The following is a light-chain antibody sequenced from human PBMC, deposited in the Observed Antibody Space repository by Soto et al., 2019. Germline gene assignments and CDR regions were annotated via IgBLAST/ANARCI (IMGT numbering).Light chain of an antibody. Sequence: QSVLTQPPSAAGTPGQRVSISCSGTNSNIGRNPVMWYQQMPGTAPRLIIYNIGQRPSGVPDRFSGPQSGTSASLAISGLQSEDESDYFCSTWDDSLNDVVFGGGTKVTVL. CDR3: STWDDSLNDVV. CDR2: NIG. V-gene: IGLV1-44*01. J-gene: IGLJ2*01. CDR1: NSNIGRNP.